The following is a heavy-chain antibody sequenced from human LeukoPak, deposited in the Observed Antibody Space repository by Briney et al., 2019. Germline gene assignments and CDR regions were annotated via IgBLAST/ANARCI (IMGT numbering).Heavy chain of an antibody. J-gene: IGHJ4*02. D-gene: IGHD3-16*02. CDR1: GFTFSSYW. CDR2: IKQDGSEK. Sequence: GGSLRLSCAASGFTFSSYWMSWVRQAPGKGLEWVANIKQDGSEKYYVDSVKGRFTISRDNAKNSLYLQVNSLRAEDTAVYYCARSPNLLYDYVWGSYRYRAGALDYWGQGTLVTVSS. CDR3: ARSPNLLYDYVWGSYRYRAGALDY. V-gene: IGHV3-7*01.